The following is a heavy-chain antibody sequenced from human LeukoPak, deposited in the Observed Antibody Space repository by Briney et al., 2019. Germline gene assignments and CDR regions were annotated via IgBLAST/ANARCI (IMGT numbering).Heavy chain of an antibody. V-gene: IGHV3-11*05. CDR1: GFTFSDYY. CDR2: ISSSSSYT. D-gene: IGHD6-19*01. Sequence: KPGGSLRLSCAASGFTFSDYYMSWIRQAPGKGLEWVSYISSSSSYTNYADSVKGRFTISGDNAKNSLYLQMNSLRAEDTAVYYCARVRKCSSGWYDAFDIWGQGTMVTVSS. J-gene: IGHJ3*02. CDR3: ARVRKCSSGWYDAFDI.